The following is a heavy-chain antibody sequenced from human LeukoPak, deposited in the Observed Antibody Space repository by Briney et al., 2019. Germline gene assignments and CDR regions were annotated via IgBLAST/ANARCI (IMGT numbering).Heavy chain of an antibody. Sequence: GGSLSLSCAASGFTFSNNGMHWVRQAPGKGLEWVAFIPYDGSNEYYADSVKGRFTISRDNAKNSLYLQMNSLRAEDTAVYYCATQGEHSYDSNRSGYFQHWGQGTLVTVSS. CDR3: ATQGEHSYDSNRSGYFQH. CDR1: GFTFSNNG. D-gene: IGHD3-22*01. V-gene: IGHV3-30*02. J-gene: IGHJ1*01. CDR2: IPYDGSNE.